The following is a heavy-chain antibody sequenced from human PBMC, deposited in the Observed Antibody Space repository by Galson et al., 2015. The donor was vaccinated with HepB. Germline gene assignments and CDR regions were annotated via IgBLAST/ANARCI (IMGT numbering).Heavy chain of an antibody. J-gene: IGHJ5*02. CDR2: ISPYNRDT. CDR1: GYTFSTYS. Sequence: SVKVSCKASGYTFSTYSITWVRQAPGQGLEWMGWISPYNRDTKYARKFQGRVTMTTDTFTNTAYMELSSLRPEDTAVYYCAREMHSWFDPWGQGTLVTVSS. CDR3: AREMHSWFDP. D-gene: IGHD3-3*02. V-gene: IGHV1-18*01.